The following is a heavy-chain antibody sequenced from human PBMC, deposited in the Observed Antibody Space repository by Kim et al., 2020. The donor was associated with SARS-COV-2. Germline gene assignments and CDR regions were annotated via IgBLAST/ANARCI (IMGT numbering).Heavy chain of an antibody. J-gene: IGHJ3*02. V-gene: IGHV5-51*01. D-gene: IGHD3-9*01. CDR3: ARRYDILTGSDAFDI. Sequence: PSVQGQVTISADKSISTAYLQWSSLKASDTAMYYCARRYDILTGSDAFDIWGQGTMVTVSS.